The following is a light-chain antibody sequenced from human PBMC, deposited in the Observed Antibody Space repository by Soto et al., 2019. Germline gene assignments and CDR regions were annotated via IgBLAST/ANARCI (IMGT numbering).Light chain of an antibody. CDR3: QQRSNWPPT. CDR2: DAS. J-gene: IGKJ5*01. Sequence: EIVLTHSPATLSFSPGERATLSFMASQSVSSYLAWYQQNPGQAPRLLIYDASNRATGIPARFSGSGSGTDFTLTISSLEPEDFAVYYCQQRSNWPPTFGQGTQLEIK. V-gene: IGKV3-11*01. CDR1: QSVSSY.